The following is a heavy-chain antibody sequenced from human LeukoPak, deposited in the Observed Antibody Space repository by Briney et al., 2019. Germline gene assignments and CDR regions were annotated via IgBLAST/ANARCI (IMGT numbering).Heavy chain of an antibody. Sequence: GGSLRLSCAASGFTFSSYGFHWVRPAPGKGLAWVAIVWYDGSNKYYADSVKGRFTISRDNSKNSVYLEMNSLRVEDTALYYCARVFPNYGMDVWGQGTTVTVSS. CDR1: GFTFSSYG. J-gene: IGHJ6*02. V-gene: IGHV3-33*01. CDR2: VWYDGSNK. CDR3: ARVFPNYGMDV. D-gene: IGHD3-10*02.